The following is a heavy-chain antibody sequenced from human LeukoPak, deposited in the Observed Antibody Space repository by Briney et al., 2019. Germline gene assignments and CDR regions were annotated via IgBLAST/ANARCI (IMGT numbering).Heavy chain of an antibody. CDR1: GGSFSGYC. CDR2: INHSGST. J-gene: IGHJ4*02. CDR3: ARVYDSSGYYPGPFDY. D-gene: IGHD3-22*01. Sequence: SETLSLTCAVYGGSFSGYCWSWIRQPPGKGLEWIGEINHSGSTNYNPSLKSRVTISVDTSKNQFSLKLSSVTAADTAVYYCARVYDSSGYYPGPFDYWGQGTLVTVSS. V-gene: IGHV4-34*01.